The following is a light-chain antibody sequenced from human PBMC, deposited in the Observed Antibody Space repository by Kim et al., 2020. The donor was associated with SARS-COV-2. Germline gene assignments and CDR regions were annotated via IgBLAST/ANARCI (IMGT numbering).Light chain of an antibody. J-gene: IGKJ2*01. CDR1: QSISSY. Sequence: DIQMTQSPSSLSASVGDRVTITCRASQSISSYLNWYQQKPGKAPKLLIYETSSLQSGVPSRFSGSESGTDFTLTISSLQPEDFAAYYCQQSFTTPYTFGQGTKLGD. CDR3: QQSFTTPYT. V-gene: IGKV1-39*01. CDR2: ETS.